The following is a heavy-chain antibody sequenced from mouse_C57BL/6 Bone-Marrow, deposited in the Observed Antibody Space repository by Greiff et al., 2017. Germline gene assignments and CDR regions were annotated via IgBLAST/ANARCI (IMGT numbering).Heavy chain of an antibody. CDR2: IDPNSGGT. CDR3: ARSSLLYYGSSWFAY. CDR1: GYTFTSYW. J-gene: IGHJ3*01. Sequence: QQSCKASGYTFTSYWMHWVKQRPGRGLEWIGRIDPNSGGTKYNEKFKSKATLTVDKPSSTAYMQLSSLTSEDSAVYYCARSSLLYYGSSWFAYWGQGTLVTVSA. V-gene: IGHV1-72*01. D-gene: IGHD1-1*01.